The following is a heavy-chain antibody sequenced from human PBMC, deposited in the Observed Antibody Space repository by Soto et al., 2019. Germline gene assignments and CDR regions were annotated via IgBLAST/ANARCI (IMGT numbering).Heavy chain of an antibody. CDR1: GFTFSSYA. J-gene: IGHJ4*02. D-gene: IGHD2-21*02. CDR3: AKDPEAYCGGDCYLSPFFDY. Sequence: GGSLRLSCAASGFTFSSYAMSWVRQAPGKGLEWVSAISGSGGSTYYAHSLKGRFTSCRDNSKNTLYLQMSSLRAEDTAVYYCAKDPEAYCGGDCYLSPFFDYWGQGTLVTVSS. V-gene: IGHV3-23*01. CDR2: ISGSGGST.